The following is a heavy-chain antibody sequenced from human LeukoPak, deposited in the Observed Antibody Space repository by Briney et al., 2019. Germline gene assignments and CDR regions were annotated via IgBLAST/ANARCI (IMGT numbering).Heavy chain of an antibody. CDR1: GGSINTYY. Sequence: PSETLSLTCTVSGGSINTYYWSWIRQPPGKGLEWIGYIYYSGSTNYNPSLKSRVTISVDTSKNQFSLKLSSVTAADTAVYYCARGRSSMVRGYYYYYMDVWGKGTTVTTSS. CDR3: ARGRSSMVRGYYYYYMDV. V-gene: IGHV4-59*01. CDR2: IYYSGST. J-gene: IGHJ6*03. D-gene: IGHD3-10*01.